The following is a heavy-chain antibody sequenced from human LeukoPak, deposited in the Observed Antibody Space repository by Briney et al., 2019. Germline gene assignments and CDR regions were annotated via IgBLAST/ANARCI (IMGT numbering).Heavy chain of an antibody. V-gene: IGHV3-30*18. CDR1: GFTFSSYG. Sequence: GGSLRLSCAASGFTFSSYGMHWVRQAPGKGLEWVAVISYDGSNKYYADSVKGRFTISRDNSKNTLYLQMNSLRAEDTAVYYCAKDRSSGSYNYYGMDVWGQGTTVTVSS. J-gene: IGHJ6*02. D-gene: IGHD1-26*01. CDR2: ISYDGSNK. CDR3: AKDRSSGSYNYYGMDV.